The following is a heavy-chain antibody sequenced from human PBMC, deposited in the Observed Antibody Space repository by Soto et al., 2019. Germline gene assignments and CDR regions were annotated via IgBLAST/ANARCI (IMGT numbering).Heavy chain of an antibody. CDR2: ISAGGST. D-gene: IGHD2-2*01. CDR1: GFTFRDSA. V-gene: IGHV3-23*01. J-gene: IGHJ4*02. Sequence: PGGSLRLSCTASGFTFRDSAMSGVRQPPGKGLEWVSFISAGGSTYYADSVKGRFTVSRANSKNTLYLQINSLRDEETAVYYCANVPIWCSSNRCSRGGWDXWGQVTLVTVSX. CDR3: ANVPIWCSSNRCSRGGWDX.